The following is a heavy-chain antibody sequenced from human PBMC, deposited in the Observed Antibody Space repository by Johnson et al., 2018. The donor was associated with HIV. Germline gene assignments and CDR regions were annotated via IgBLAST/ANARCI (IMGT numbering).Heavy chain of an antibody. D-gene: IGHD3-16*01. J-gene: IGHJ3*02. V-gene: IGHV3-66*02. CDR2: IHRGGST. CDR1: GFTVSNNY. Sequence: VQLVESGGGLVQPGGSLTLSCAASGFTVSNNYMTWVRQAPERGLEWLSVIHRGGSTAYADSVKGRFTVSRDTSKNTLSLQMNSLRAEDTAVYYCARIGDAFDIWGQGTMVTVSS. CDR3: ARIGDAFDI.